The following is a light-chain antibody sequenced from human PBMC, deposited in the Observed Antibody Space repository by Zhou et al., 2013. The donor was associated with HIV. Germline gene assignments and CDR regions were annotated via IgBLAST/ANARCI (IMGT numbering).Light chain of an antibody. CDR2: AAS. CDR3: QRYNSALFT. V-gene: IGKV1-27*01. J-gene: IGKJ3*01. CDR1: QGIANY. Sequence: DIQMTQSPSTLSASVGDRLTITCRASQGIANYLAWYQQKPGNAPKLLISAASTLQSGVPSRFSGSGSGTDFTLTITNFQPEDVATYYCQRYNSALFTFGPGTKVDIK.